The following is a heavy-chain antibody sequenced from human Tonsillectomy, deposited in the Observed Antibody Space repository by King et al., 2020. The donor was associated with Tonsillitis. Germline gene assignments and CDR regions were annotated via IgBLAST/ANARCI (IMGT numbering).Heavy chain of an antibody. J-gene: IGHJ6*03. D-gene: IGHD6-13*01. V-gene: IGHV3-23*04. CDR3: AKDYIAAADIDYHTMDV. CDR1: GFSFSIYA. Sequence: VQLVESGGALVQPGGSLTLSCAASGFSFSIYAMNWVRQAPGKGLAWVASISDSGGSKYYAGSAKGRFTISRDNSKNTLYLQMKSLRAGDTAMYYCAKDYIAAADIDYHTMDVWGKGTTVTVSS. CDR2: ISDSGGSK.